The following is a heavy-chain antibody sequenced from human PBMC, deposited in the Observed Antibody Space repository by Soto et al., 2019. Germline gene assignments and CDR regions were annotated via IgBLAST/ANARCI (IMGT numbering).Heavy chain of an antibody. CDR3: TTAGTRVGYTGSY. Sequence: XGSLRLSCEASGFSFRDVWMSWVRQIPGRGLEWVGRVKSTSEGETTNYAAPVMGRFTVSRDDSQNTLYLQMDALRPEDTAVYYCTTAGTRVGYTGSYWGQGTQVTVSS. CDR1: GFSFRDVW. D-gene: IGHD3-16*02. V-gene: IGHV3-15*06. CDR2: VKSTSEGETT. J-gene: IGHJ4*02.